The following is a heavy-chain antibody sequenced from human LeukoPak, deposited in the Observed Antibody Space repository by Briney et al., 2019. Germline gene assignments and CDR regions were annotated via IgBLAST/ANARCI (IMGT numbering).Heavy chain of an antibody. D-gene: IGHD3-22*01. V-gene: IGHV4-59*08. CDR1: GGSISSYY. Sequence: SETPSLTCTVSGGSISSYYWSWIRQPPGKGLEWIGYIYYSGSTNYNPSLKSRVTISVDTSKNQFSLKLSSVTAADTAVYYCARHPAAYYYDSSGYSPPGPIDYWGQGTLVTVSS. J-gene: IGHJ4*02. CDR3: ARHPAAYYYDSSGYSPPGPIDY. CDR2: IYYSGST.